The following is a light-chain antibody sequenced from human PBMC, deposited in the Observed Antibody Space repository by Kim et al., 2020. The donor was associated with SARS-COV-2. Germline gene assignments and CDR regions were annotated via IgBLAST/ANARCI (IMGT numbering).Light chain of an antibody. Sequence: SYELTQPPSVSVSPGQTASITCSGDNLGDKFACWYQQKPGQSPVLVIYQDTKRPSGLPERFSGSNSGNTATLTISGTQAMDEADYYCQAWDRSTVVFGGGTKLTVL. J-gene: IGLJ2*01. V-gene: IGLV3-1*01. CDR3: QAWDRSTVV. CDR1: NLGDKF. CDR2: QDT.